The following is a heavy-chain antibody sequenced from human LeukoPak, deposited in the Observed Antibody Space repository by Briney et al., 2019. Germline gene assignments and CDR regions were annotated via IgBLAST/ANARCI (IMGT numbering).Heavy chain of an antibody. Sequence: PSETLSLTCAVYGGSFSGYYWSWIRQPPGKGLEWIGEINHSGSTNYNPSLKSRVTISVDTSKNQFSLKLSSVTAADTAVYYCARMVQWWFAGFDYWGQGTLVTVPS. J-gene: IGHJ4*02. CDR2: INHSGST. CDR1: GGSFSGYY. V-gene: IGHV4-34*01. D-gene: IGHD2-15*01. CDR3: ARMVQWWFAGFDY.